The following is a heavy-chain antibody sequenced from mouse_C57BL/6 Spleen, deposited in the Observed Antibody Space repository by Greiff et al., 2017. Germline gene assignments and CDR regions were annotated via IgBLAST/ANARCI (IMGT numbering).Heavy chain of an antibody. J-gene: IGHJ2*01. Sequence: EVQLVESGGGLVKPGGSLKLSCAASGFTFSDSGMHWVRQAPEKGLEWVAYISSGSSTIYYADTVKGRFTISRDNAKNTRCLQMTSLRSEDTAMYYCARYGNYVGYDFDYWGQGTTLTVSS. CDR2: ISSGSSTI. CDR3: ARYGNYVGYDFDY. D-gene: IGHD2-1*01. V-gene: IGHV5-17*01. CDR1: GFTFSDSG.